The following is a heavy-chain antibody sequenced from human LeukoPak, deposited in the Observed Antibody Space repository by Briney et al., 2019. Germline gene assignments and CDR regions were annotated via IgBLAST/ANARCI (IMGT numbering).Heavy chain of an antibody. CDR1: GFTFSSYV. CDR3: ARDNSYDSSGCLDY. J-gene: IGHJ4*02. Sequence: PGGSLRLSCAASGFTFSSYVLHWVRQAPGKGLEWVAFISYDGSNKYYADSVKGRFTISRDNSKNTLYVQVNSLRPEDTAVYYCARDNSYDSSGCLDYWGQGTLVTVSS. CDR2: ISYDGSNK. D-gene: IGHD3-22*01. V-gene: IGHV3-30-3*01.